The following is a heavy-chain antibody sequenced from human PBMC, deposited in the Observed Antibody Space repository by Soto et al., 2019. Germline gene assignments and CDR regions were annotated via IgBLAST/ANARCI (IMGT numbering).Heavy chain of an antibody. J-gene: IGHJ4*01. CDR1: GGSISSYY. CDR3: AGEGSNYEFDFDY. V-gene: IGHV4-59*01. D-gene: IGHD4-4*01. Sequence: SETLSLTCTVSGGSISSYYWSWIRQPPGKGLEWIGYIYYSGSTNYNPSLKSRVTISVDTSKNQFSLKLSSVTAADTAVYYWAGEGSNYEFDFDYWGQEPWSPSPQ. CDR2: IYYSGST.